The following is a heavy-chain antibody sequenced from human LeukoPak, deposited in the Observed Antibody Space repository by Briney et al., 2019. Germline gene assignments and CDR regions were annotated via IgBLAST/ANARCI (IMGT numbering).Heavy chain of an antibody. D-gene: IGHD1-1*01. CDR3: AKESGQHAFDI. Sequence: PSETLSLTCTVSGDSISSGGYYWSWIRQHPGKGLEWIGYIYYSGSTYYNPSLKSRLTISVDTSKNQFSLKLNSVTAADTAVYYCAKESGQHAFDIWGQGTMVTVSS. V-gene: IGHV4-31*03. CDR1: GDSISSGGYY. J-gene: IGHJ3*02. CDR2: IYYSGST.